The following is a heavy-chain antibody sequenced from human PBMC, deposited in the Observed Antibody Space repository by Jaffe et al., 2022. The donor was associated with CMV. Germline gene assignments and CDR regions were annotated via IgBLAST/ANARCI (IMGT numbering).Heavy chain of an antibody. CDR1: GGTFSSYA. CDR2: IIPILGIA. D-gene: IGHD7-27*01. Sequence: QVQLVQSGAEVKKPGSSVKVSCKASGGTFSSYAISWVRQAPGQGLEWMGRIIPILGIANYAQKFQGRVTITADKSTSTAYMELSSLRSEDTAVYYCASKAAGEGTWRYYYYYMDVWGKGTTVTVSS. CDR3: ASKAAGEGTWRYYYYYMDV. V-gene: IGHV1-69*09. J-gene: IGHJ6*03.